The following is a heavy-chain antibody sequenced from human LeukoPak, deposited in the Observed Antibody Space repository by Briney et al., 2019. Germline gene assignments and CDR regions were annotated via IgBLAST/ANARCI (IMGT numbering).Heavy chain of an antibody. Sequence: SETLSLTCTVSGYSISSGYYWGWIRQPPGKGLEWIGSIYHSGSTYYNPSLKSRVTFSMDTSKNQFSLKLSFVTAADTAMFYCASLRGELHSFDYWGQGTLVTVSS. D-gene: IGHD3-10*01. CDR3: ASLRGELHSFDY. V-gene: IGHV4-38-2*02. CDR1: GYSISSGYY. J-gene: IGHJ4*02. CDR2: IYHSGST.